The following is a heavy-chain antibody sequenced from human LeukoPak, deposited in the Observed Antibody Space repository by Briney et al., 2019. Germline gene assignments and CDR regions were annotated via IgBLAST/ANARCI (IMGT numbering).Heavy chain of an antibody. CDR2: ISCDGSNK. D-gene: IGHD1-1*01. Sequence: WRSLSLSCAASGFSFSSYGMHWVGQAPGKGLEWVAVISCDGSNKYYADSVQGRFTFSKDNSKNTLYLQMNSLIAEDTAVYYCAKEVQVERRKDGFDIWGQGTTATVSS. V-gene: IGHV3-30*18. J-gene: IGHJ3*02. CDR1: GFSFSSYG. CDR3: AKEVQVERRKDGFDI.